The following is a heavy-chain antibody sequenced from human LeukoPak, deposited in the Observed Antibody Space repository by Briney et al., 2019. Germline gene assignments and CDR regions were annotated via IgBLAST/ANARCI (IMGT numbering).Heavy chain of an antibody. CDR1: GGSFSGYY. CDR2: INHSGST. Sequence: PSETLSLTCAVYGGSFSGYYWSWIRQPPGKRLEWIGEINHSGSTNYNPSLKSRVTISVDTSKNQFSLKLSSVTAADTAVYYCASPKNKYQLLSHPFYYWGQETLVTVSS. J-gene: IGHJ4*02. CDR3: ASPKNKYQLLSHPFYY. V-gene: IGHV4-34*01. D-gene: IGHD2-2*01.